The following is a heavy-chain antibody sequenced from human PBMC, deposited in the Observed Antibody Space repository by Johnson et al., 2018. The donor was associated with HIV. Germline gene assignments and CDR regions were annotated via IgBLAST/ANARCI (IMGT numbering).Heavy chain of an antibody. CDR3: AKDLSGYSYGYGAFDI. CDR1: GFTFSS. CDR2: IWYDGSNK. Sequence: QMLLVESGGGVVQPGRSLRLSCAASGFTFSSMHCVRQAPGKGLEWVAVIWYDGSNKYYADSVKGRFTISRDNSKNTLYLQMNSLRAEDTAVYYCAKDLSGYSYGYGAFDIWGQGTMVTVSS. V-gene: IGHV3-33*06. J-gene: IGHJ3*02. D-gene: IGHD5-18*01.